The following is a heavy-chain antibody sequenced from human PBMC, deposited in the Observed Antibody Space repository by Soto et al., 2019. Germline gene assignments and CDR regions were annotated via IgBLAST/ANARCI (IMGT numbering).Heavy chain of an antibody. CDR3: AIYSRHDLWSGSMSASYYFDH. CDR1: GYIFTDYG. V-gene: IGHV1-18*01. Sequence: QVLLVQSGAEVKKPGASVRVSCKASGYIFTDYGITWVRQAPGQGLEWMGWISSYNGNTNYAQKVQGRVTMTTDISTAITYMELRGLTSDVTAVYFCAIYSRHDLWSGSMSASYYFDHWGQGTVVTGSS. J-gene: IGHJ4*02. D-gene: IGHD3-3*01. CDR2: ISSYNGNT.